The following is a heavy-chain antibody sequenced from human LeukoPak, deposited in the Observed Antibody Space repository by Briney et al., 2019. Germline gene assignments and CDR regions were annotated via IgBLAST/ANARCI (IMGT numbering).Heavy chain of an antibody. V-gene: IGHV3-74*01. D-gene: IGHD3-9*01. CDR3: ARDPSLRYFDWSSPGFDY. J-gene: IGHJ4*02. Sequence: GGSLRLSCAASGIIFSNYWMHWVRQAPGKGLVWVSRINSDGSSTSYADSVKGRFTISRDNAKNTLYLQMNSLRAEDTAVYYCARDPSLRYFDWSSPGFDYWGQGTLVTVSS. CDR2: INSDGSST. CDR1: GIIFSNYW.